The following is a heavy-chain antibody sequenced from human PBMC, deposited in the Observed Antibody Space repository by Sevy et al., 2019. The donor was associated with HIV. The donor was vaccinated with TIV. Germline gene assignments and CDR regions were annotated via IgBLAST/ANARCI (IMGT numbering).Heavy chain of an antibody. J-gene: IGHJ6*02. V-gene: IGHV1-58*01. CDR2: IVVGSGNT. CDR1: GFTFTSSA. D-gene: IGHD5-18*01. Sequence: ASVKVSCKASGFTFTSSAVQWVRQARGQRLEWIGWIVVGSGNTNYAQKFQERVTITRDMSTSTAYMELSSLRSEDTAVYYCAAWKAAMVTGVPYYYYGMDVWGQGTTVTVSS. CDR3: AAWKAAMVTGVPYYYYGMDV.